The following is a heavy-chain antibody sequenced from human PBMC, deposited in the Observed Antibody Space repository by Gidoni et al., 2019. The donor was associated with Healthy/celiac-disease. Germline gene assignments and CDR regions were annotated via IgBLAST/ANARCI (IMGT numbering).Heavy chain of an antibody. J-gene: IGHJ6*03. D-gene: IGHD3-3*01. Sequence: QVQLVQSGAEVKTPGASVKVSCKPSGYTITSYDIYWVRQPTGQGLEWMGWMNPNSGNTGYAQKFQGRVTMTRNTSISTAYMELSSLRSEDTAVYYCARVLKDYDFWSGPYYYYYMDFWGKGTTVTVSS. CDR3: ARVLKDYDFWSGPYYYYYMDF. CDR2: MNPNSGNT. V-gene: IGHV1-8*01. CDR1: GYTITSYD.